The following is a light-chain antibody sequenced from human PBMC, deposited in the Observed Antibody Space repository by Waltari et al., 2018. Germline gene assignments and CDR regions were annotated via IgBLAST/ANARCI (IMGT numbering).Light chain of an antibody. V-gene: IGLV1-44*01. Sequence: QSVLTQPPSASGTPGQRVTISCSGSSSNIGSNTVNWYQQLPGTAPKLLIYSNNQRPSGVPDRFSGSKSGTSASLAISWLQSEDEADYYCAAWDDSLNVLFGGGTKLTVL. CDR2: SNN. CDR1: SSNIGSNT. J-gene: IGLJ2*01. CDR3: AAWDDSLNVL.